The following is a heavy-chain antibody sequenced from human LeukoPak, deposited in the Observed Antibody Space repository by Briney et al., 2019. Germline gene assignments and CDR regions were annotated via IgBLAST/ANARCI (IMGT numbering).Heavy chain of an antibody. Sequence: SVKVSCKASGGTFSSYAISWVRQAPGQGLEWMGGIIPIFGTANYAQKFQGRVTITADKSTSTAYMELSSLRSEDTAVYYCARARYETRIWPKSRYDYYHYMDVWGKGTTVTVSS. J-gene: IGHJ6*03. CDR3: ARARYETRIWPKSRYDYYHYMDV. CDR2: IIPIFGTA. D-gene: IGHD3-3*01. V-gene: IGHV1-69*06. CDR1: GGTFSSYA.